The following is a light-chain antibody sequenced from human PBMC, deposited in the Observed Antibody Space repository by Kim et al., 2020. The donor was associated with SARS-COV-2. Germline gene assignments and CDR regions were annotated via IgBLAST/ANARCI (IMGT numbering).Light chain of an antibody. V-gene: IGLV2-8*01. CDR2: EVS. Sequence: QSSTISCTGTSSDVVGYYLVSWYQQRPGKAPNLMIYEVSKRPSGVPDRFSGSKSGNRASLTVSGLQAEDEADYYCASHTGTNNLWVFGGGTQLTVL. CDR3: ASHTGTNNLWV. J-gene: IGLJ3*02. CDR1: SSDVVGYYL.